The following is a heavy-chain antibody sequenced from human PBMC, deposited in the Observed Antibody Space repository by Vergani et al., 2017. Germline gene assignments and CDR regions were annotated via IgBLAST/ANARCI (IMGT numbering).Heavy chain of an antibody. CDR2: ISAYNGNT. D-gene: IGHD5-18*01. J-gene: IGHJ6*02. CDR3: ARDRSSRQLWSVYYYYGMDV. V-gene: IGHV1-18*01. CDR1: GYTFTSYG. Sequence: QVQLVQSGAEVKKPGASVKVSCKASGYTFTSYGISWVRQAPGQGLEWMGWISAYNGNTNYAQKLQGRVTMTTDTSTSTAYMELRSLRSDDTAVYYCARDRSSRQLWSVYYYYGMDVWGQGTTVTVSS.